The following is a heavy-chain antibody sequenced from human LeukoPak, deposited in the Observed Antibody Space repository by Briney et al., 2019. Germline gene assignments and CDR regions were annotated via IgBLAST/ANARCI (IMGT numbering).Heavy chain of an antibody. V-gene: IGHV3-21*01. CDR2: ISSSSSYI. D-gene: IGHD1-14*01. J-gene: IGHJ6*03. CDR1: GFTFSSYS. Sequence: PGGSLRLSCAASGFTFSSYSMNRVRQAPGKGLEWVSSISSSSSYIYYADSVKGRFTISRDNAKNSLYLQMNSLRAEDTAVYYCARDRGTERTYYYYMDVWGKGTTVTVSS. CDR3: ARDRGTERTYYYYMDV.